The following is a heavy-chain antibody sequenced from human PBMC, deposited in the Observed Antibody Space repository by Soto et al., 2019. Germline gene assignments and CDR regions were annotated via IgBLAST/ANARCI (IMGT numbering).Heavy chain of an antibody. V-gene: IGHV4-59*08. CDR3: ARGTQTTVTTRLFDC. CDR2: IHYSGST. CDR1: GGSISNYY. Sequence: SETLSLTCTVSGGSISNYYWSWIRQPPGKGLEWIGYIHYSGSTKYNPSLKSRVTISADTSKNQFSLKLSSVTAADAAVYYCARGTQTTVTTRLFDCWGQGTLVTVSS. J-gene: IGHJ4*02. D-gene: IGHD4-17*01.